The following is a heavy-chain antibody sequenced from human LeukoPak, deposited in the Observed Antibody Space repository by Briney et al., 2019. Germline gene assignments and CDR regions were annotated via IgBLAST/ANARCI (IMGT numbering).Heavy chain of an antibody. J-gene: IGHJ3*02. D-gene: IGHD2/OR15-2a*01. Sequence: PGGSLRLSCAVSGFPFSNAWMSWVRQAPGKGLEWLGRIKSKTDGGTTDYAAPVKGRFTVSRDDSKNTLYLQMNSLKTEDTAVYYCTTDAHSFRPVAFDIWGQGTMVTVSS. V-gene: IGHV3-15*01. CDR1: GFPFSNAW. CDR2: IKSKTDGGTT. CDR3: TTDAHSFRPVAFDI.